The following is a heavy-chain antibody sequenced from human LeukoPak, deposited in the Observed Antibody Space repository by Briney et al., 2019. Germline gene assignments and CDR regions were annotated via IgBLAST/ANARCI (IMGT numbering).Heavy chain of an antibody. J-gene: IGHJ4*02. CDR3: ATGYCSSTSCCLDY. V-gene: IGHV1-24*01. Sequence: ASVKVSCKVSGYTLTELSMHWVRQAPGKGLEWMGGFDPEDGETIYAQKFQGRVTMTEDTSTDTAYMELSSLRSEDTAVYYCATGYCSSTSCCLDYWGQGTLVTVSS. CDR1: GYTLTELS. CDR2: FDPEDGET. D-gene: IGHD2-2*01.